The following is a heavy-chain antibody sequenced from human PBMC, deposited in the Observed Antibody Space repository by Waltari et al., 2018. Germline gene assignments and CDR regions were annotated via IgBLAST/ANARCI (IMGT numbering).Heavy chain of an antibody. V-gene: IGHV1-24*01. Sequence: QVQLVQSGAEVKKPGASVKVSCKVSGYTLTELSMHWVRQAPGKGREWMGGFDPEDGETIYAQKLQGRVTMTEDTSTDTAYMELSSLRSEDTAVYYCATGDIKSLPRAWRAFDIWGQGTMVTVSS. D-gene: IGHD2-15*01. CDR2: FDPEDGET. CDR1: GYTLTELS. CDR3: ATGDIKSLPRAWRAFDI. J-gene: IGHJ3*02.